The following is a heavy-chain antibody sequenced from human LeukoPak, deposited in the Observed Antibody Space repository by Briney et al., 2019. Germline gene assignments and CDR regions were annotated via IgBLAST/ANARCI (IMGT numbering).Heavy chain of an antibody. V-gene: IGHV3-21*01. J-gene: IGHJ1*01. CDR1: GFTFSSYS. Sequence: GGSLRLSCAASGFTFSSYSMNWVRQAPGKGLEWVSSISSGSSYIYYADSVKGRFTISRDNAKNSLYLQMNNLRVEDTAVYYCAREGALFPSVYFQHWGQGTLVTVSS. CDR2: ISSGSSYI. CDR3: AREGALFPSVYFQH. D-gene: IGHD3-10*02.